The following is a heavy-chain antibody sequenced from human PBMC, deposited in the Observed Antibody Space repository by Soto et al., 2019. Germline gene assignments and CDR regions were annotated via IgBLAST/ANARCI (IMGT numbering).Heavy chain of an antibody. V-gene: IGHV4-59*08. D-gene: IGHD1-26*01. CDR2: VFHTGST. J-gene: IGHJ5*02. Sequence: SETLSLTCTVSGDSINTFFWSWIRQPPGKGLEFIGYVFHTGSTNYNPSLRSRVTISVDTSKNQFSLKLSSVTAADTAVYFCARHVWAPNWFDPWGQGTLVTVSS. CDR3: ARHVWAPNWFDP. CDR1: GDSINTFF.